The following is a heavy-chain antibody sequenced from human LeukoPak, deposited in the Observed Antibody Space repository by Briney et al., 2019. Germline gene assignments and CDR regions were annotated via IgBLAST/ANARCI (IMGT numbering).Heavy chain of an antibody. J-gene: IGHJ4*02. V-gene: IGHV1-18*01. D-gene: IGHD3-9*01. CDR1: GYTFTSYC. CDR3: ARDRTYYDILTGYYTTYFDY. CDR2: ISAYNGNT. Sequence: ASVKVSCKVSGYTFTSYCISWVRQAHGQVLEWMGWISAYNGNTNYAQKLQGRVTMTTDTSTSTAYMELRSLRSDDTAVYYCARDRTYYDILTGYYTTYFDYWGQGTLVTVSS.